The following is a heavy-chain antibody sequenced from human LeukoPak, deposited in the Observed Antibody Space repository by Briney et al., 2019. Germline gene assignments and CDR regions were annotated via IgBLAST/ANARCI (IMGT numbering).Heavy chain of an antibody. J-gene: IGHJ4*02. D-gene: IGHD5-12*01. Sequence: SETLSLTCAVSGGSISSGGYSWSWIRQPPGKGLEWIGYIYHSGSTYYNPSLKSRVTISVDRSKNQFSLKLSSVTAADTAVYYCARNLVATSTYYFDYWGQGTLVTLSS. CDR2: IYHSGST. CDR1: GGSISSGGYS. V-gene: IGHV4-30-2*01. CDR3: ARNLVATSTYYFDY.